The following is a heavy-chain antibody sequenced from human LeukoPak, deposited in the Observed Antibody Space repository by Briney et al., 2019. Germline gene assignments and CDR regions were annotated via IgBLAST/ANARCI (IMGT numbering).Heavy chain of an antibody. CDR3: VKERGPFDAFDI. J-gene: IGHJ3*02. V-gene: IGHV3-33*06. CDR1: GFTFTTYG. CDR2: IWSDGINR. Sequence: GGALRLSCVASGFTFTTYGMHWVGQAPGKGGEGVAVIWSDGINRFYADSVKGGFTFSRDNSKNTLSLQMDSLRVEDTAVYYCVKERGPFDAFDIWGHGTVVTVSS.